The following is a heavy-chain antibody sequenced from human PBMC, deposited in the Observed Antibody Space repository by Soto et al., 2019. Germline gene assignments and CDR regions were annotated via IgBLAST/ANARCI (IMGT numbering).Heavy chain of an antibody. CDR3: ARGAHSSSWFFLDY. Sequence: GGSLRVSCGVSGVTCSSYSMNWVRKAPGKGLDWVSSISSSSSSIYYADSVKGRFTISRDNAKNSLYLQMNSLRAEDTAVYYCARGAHSSSWFFLDYWGQGALVTVSS. J-gene: IGHJ4*02. CDR1: GVTCSSYS. V-gene: IGHV3-21*01. CDR2: ISSSSSSI. D-gene: IGHD6-13*01.